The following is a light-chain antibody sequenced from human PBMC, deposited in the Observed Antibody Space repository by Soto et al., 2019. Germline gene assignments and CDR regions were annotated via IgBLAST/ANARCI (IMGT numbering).Light chain of an antibody. CDR2: EVS. CDR1: SSDVGTYNL. J-gene: IGLJ1*01. Sequence: QSALTQPASVSGSPGQSITISCTGTSSDVGTYNLVSWHQQHPGKAPKLMIYEVSKRPSGVSTRFSGSKSGNTASLTISGLQADDEADYYCCSYARSSPYVFGTGTKVTVL. CDR3: CSYARSSPYV. V-gene: IGLV2-23*02.